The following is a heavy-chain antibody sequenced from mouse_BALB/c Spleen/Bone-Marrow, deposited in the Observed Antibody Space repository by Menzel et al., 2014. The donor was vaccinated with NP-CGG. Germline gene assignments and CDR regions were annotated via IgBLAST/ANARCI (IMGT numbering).Heavy chain of an antibody. D-gene: IGHD1-1*01. J-gene: IGHJ1*01. CDR3: ASGIYDYGRSSSWYLGV. CDR2: ISHSGST. CDR1: GDSITSGY. V-gene: IGHV3-8*02. Sequence: ESGPSLVKPSQTLSLTRSVTGDSITSGYWNWIRKLPGNTLEYMGYISHSGSTYYNPSLRSRISITRDSSKNQYCRQLKSVPIEDPATYYCASGIYDYGRSSSWYLGVWCACTLVTASS.